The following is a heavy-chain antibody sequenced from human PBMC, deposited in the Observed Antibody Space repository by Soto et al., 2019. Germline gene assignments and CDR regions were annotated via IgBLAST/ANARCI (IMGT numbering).Heavy chain of an antibody. Sequence: PGGSLRLSCAASGFTFSSYSMNWVRQAPGKGLEWVASISSSSSYIYYAHSVKGRFTITRENAKNSLYLQMNSLRAEDTAVYYCARGGRYCSGGSCYSDPYYWGQGTLVTVSS. CDR3: ARGGRYCSGGSCYSDPYY. D-gene: IGHD2-15*01. J-gene: IGHJ4*02. CDR2: ISSSSSYI. V-gene: IGHV3-21*01. CDR1: GFTFSSYS.